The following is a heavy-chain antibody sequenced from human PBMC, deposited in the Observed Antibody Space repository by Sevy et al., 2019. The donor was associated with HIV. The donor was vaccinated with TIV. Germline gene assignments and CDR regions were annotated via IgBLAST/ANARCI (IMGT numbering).Heavy chain of an antibody. CDR1: GFTLSKIS. CDR2: ISNDGSNK. CDR3: ARASHMITFGGVIVVDGIDY. D-gene: IGHD3-16*02. Sequence: GGSLRLSCAASGFTLSKISIHWVRQAPGKGLEWVSVISNDGSNKDYAYSVKGRFTISRDNSKNMLYLQLNSLRVEDTAVYYCARASHMITFGGVIVVDGIDYCGQGTLVTVSS. J-gene: IGHJ4*02. V-gene: IGHV3-30-3*01.